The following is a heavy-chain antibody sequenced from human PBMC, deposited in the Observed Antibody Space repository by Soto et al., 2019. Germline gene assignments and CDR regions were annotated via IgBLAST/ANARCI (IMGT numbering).Heavy chain of an antibody. CDR1: GGTFSSYA. CDR3: ASGPAWIKTEYYYYYYGMDV. V-gene: IGHV1-69*01. CDR2: IIPIFGTA. D-gene: IGHD5-12*01. J-gene: IGHJ6*02. Sequence: SVKVSCKASGGTFSSYAISWVRQAPGQGLEWMGGIIPIFGTANYAQKFQGRVTITADESTSTAYMELSSLRSEDTAVYYCASGPAWIKTEYYYYYYGMDVWGQGTTVTVSS.